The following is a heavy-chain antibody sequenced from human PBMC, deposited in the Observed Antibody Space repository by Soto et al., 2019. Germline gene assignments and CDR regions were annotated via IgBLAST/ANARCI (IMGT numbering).Heavy chain of an antibody. D-gene: IGHD4-17*01. V-gene: IGHV3-30*18. CDR3: AKDPGEDFHDYGDSAVVG. J-gene: IGHJ4*02. CDR2: ISYDGSNK. CDR1: GFTFSSYG. Sequence: GGSLRLSCAASGFTFSSYGMHWVRQAPGKGLEWVAVISYDGSNKYYADSVKGRFTISRDNSKNTLYLQMNSLRAEDTAVYYCAKDPGEDFHDYGDSAVVGWGQGTLVTVSS.